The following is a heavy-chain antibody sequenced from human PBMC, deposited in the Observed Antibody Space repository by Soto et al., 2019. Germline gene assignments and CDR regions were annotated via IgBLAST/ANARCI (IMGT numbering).Heavy chain of an antibody. CDR1: VGSISSSSYY. Sequence: SETLSVACIISVGSISSSSYYWGWIRQPPGKGLEWIGSIYYSGSTYYNPSLKSRVTISVDTSKNQFSLKLSSVTAADTAVYYCASLYVRRSGSYYNGRFDPWGQGTLVTGSS. D-gene: IGHD3-10*01. J-gene: IGHJ5*02. CDR2: IYYSGST. CDR3: ASLYVRRSGSYYNGRFDP. V-gene: IGHV4-39*01.